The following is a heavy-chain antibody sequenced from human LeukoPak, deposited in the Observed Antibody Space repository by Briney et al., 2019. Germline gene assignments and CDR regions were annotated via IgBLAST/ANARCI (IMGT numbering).Heavy chain of an antibody. Sequence: GSSVKVSCRASGGTFSSYAISWVRQAPGQGLEWMGGIIPIFGTANYAQKFQGRVTMTRDTSTSTVYMELSSLRSEDTAVYYCARGIAAARSWFDPWGQGTLVTVSS. J-gene: IGHJ5*02. CDR2: IIPIFGTA. CDR1: GGTFSSYA. V-gene: IGHV1-69*05. CDR3: ARGIAAARSWFDP. D-gene: IGHD6-13*01.